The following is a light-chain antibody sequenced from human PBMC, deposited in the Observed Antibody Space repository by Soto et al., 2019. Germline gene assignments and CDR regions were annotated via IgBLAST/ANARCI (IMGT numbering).Light chain of an antibody. CDR1: QSVSSY. Sequence: EIVLTQSPATLSLSPGERATLSCRASQSVSSYLAWYQQKPGQAPRLLIYDASTRATGIPARFSGSGSGTEFTLTISSLEPEDFAVYYCQQRSNWPPTFGPGNKVDI. V-gene: IGKV3-11*01. CDR2: DAS. J-gene: IGKJ3*01. CDR3: QQRSNWPPT.